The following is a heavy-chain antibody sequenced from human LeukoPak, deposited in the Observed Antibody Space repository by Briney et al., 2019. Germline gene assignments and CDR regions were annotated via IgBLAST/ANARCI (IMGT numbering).Heavy chain of an antibody. CDR1: GYTFTSYG. V-gene: IGHV1-18*01. CDR2: ISAYNGNT. J-gene: IGHJ5*02. D-gene: IGHD6-13*01. CDR3: ARVSQMVWWFDP. Sequence: ASVKVSCKASGYTFTSYGISWVRQAPGQGLEWMGWISAYNGNTNYAQKLQGRVTMTTDTSTSTAYMELRSLRSDGTAVYYCARVSQMVWWFDPWGQGTLVTVSS.